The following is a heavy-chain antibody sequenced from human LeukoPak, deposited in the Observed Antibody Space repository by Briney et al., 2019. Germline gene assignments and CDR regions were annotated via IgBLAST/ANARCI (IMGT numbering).Heavy chain of an antibody. CDR2: IYNSGRT. Sequence: SETLSLTCTVSRGSISSSSYYWSWIRQPAGKGLEWIGRIYNSGRTNYKSSLKSRVTISVDTSKNQFSLKLSSVTAADTAVYYCVRGPYGASISNWFDPWGQGLLVTVSS. D-gene: IGHD4/OR15-4a*01. CDR3: VRGPYGASISNWFDP. CDR1: RGSISSSSYY. V-gene: IGHV4-61*02. J-gene: IGHJ5*02.